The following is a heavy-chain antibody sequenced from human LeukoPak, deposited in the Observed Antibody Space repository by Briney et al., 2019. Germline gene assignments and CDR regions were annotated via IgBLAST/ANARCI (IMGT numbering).Heavy chain of an antibody. J-gene: IGHJ6*02. Sequence: PGGSLRLSCAASGFTFSSYAMHWVRQAPGKGLEWVAVISYDGSNKYYADSVKGRFTISRDNSKNTLYLQMNSLRAEDTAVYYCARDGRPQLWFGPDNIYYYGMDVWGQGTTVTVSS. CDR2: ISYDGSNK. D-gene: IGHD3-10*01. CDR1: GFTFSSYA. CDR3: ARDGRPQLWFGPDNIYYYGMDV. V-gene: IGHV3-30-3*01.